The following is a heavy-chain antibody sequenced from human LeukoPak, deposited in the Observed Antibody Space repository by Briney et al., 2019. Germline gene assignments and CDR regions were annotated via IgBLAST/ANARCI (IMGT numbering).Heavy chain of an antibody. CDR1: GGAFSGFY. V-gene: IGHV4-34*01. D-gene: IGHD6-19*01. CDR2: INHSGST. Sequence: KPSETPAPTLAVYGGAFSGFYWGWIPQPPRKGPGWIGEINHSGSTNYNPSLKSRVTISVDTSKNQFSLKLSSVTAADTAVYYCASIAVAGKNSIFDYWGQGTLVTVSS. J-gene: IGHJ4*02. CDR3: ASIAVAGKNSIFDY.